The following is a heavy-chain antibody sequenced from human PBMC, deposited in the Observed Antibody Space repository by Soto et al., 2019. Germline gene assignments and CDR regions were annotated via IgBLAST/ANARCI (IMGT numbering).Heavy chain of an antibody. J-gene: IGHJ6*02. V-gene: IGHV3-30*19. CDR1: GFTFSSYG. D-gene: IGHD2-15*01. CDR2: ISFDGTTD. CDR3: ARDNRDCSAFNCYNPGRVFGLDV. Sequence: GGSLRLSCAASGFTFSSYGMHWVRQAPSNSLESVAVISFDGTTDYYADSVKGRFTVSRDNFKNILSLQMDSLRPEDTAVYYCARDNRDCSAFNCYNPGRVFGLDVWGQGTTVTVSS.